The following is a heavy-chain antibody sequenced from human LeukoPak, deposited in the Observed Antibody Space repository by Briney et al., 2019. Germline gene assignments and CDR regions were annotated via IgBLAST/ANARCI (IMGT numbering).Heavy chain of an antibody. CDR3: ARARIAAAGTIDAFDI. Sequence: SETLSLTCTVSGGSVRRGNYYWTWIRQPAGSGLEWIGRIYTSGTTDYNPSLRTRVTISVDASRNQFSLNLSSVTAADTAVYYCARARIAAAGTIDAFDIWGQGTMVTVSS. CDR2: IYTSGTT. V-gene: IGHV4-61*02. J-gene: IGHJ3*02. CDR1: GGSVRRGNYY. D-gene: IGHD6-13*01.